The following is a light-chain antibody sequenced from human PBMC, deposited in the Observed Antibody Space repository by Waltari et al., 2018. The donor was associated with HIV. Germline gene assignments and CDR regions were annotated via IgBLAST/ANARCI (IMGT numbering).Light chain of an antibody. CDR1: SSNIGNNP. CDR3: AAWDGSLSGVV. J-gene: IGLJ2*01. Sequence: QSVMTQPPSASGTPGQSVTISCSGSSSNIGNNPVNWYQQLPGTAPKLLIYTNKQRPSGVPDRFSGSRSGTSASLAISGLQSEDEADYYCAAWDGSLSGVVFGGGTKLTVL. CDR2: TNK. V-gene: IGLV1-44*01.